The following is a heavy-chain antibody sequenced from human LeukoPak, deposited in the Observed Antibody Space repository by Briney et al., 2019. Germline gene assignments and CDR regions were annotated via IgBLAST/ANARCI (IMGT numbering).Heavy chain of an antibody. D-gene: IGHD2-15*01. CDR3: AKDYGYCSGGSCYLYYYGMDV. Sequence: PGGSLRLSCAASGFTFSSYVMSWVRQAPGKGLEWVSAISGSGGSTYYADSVKGRFTISRDNSKNTLYLQMNSLRAEDTAVYYCAKDYGYCSGGSCYLYYYGMDVWGQGTTVTVSS. CDR2: ISGSGGST. CDR1: GFTFSSYV. V-gene: IGHV3-23*01. J-gene: IGHJ6*02.